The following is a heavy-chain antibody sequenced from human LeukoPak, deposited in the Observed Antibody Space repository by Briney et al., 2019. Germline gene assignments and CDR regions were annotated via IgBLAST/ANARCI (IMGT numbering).Heavy chain of an antibody. J-gene: IGHJ4*02. D-gene: IGHD5-24*01. CDR1: GFTFNTYA. Sequence: GGSLRLSCAASGFTFNTYAMSWVRQAPGKGLEWVSGVGPSGARTYYADSVKGRFTVSRDNSKNMVFLQMNSLRAEDTAIYYCAKDDAYLQYDDWGQGTLVTVSS. CDR2: VGPSGART. V-gene: IGHV3-23*01. CDR3: AKDDAYLQYDD.